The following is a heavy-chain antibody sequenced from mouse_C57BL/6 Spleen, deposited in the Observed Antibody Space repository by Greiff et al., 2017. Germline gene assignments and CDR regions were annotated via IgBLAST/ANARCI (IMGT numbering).Heavy chain of an antibody. CDR3: PYYYGSSFGY. V-gene: IGHV1-15*01. J-gene: IGHJ2*01. CDR1: GYTFTDYE. Sequence: VQLQQSGAELVRPGASVTLSCKASGYTFTDYEMHWVKQTPVHGLEWIGAIDPETGGTAYNQKFQGKAILTADKSSSTAYMERRSLTSEDSAVYYCPYYYGSSFGYWGQGTTLTVSS. CDR2: IDPETGGT. D-gene: IGHD1-1*01.